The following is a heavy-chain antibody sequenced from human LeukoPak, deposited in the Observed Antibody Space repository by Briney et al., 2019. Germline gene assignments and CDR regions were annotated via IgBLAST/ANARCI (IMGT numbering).Heavy chain of an antibody. CDR2: INHSGST. V-gene: IGHV4-34*01. D-gene: IGHD6-6*01. CDR1: GGSFSGYY. CDR3: ARDFIAARPKNYFDY. J-gene: IGHJ4*02. Sequence: SETLSLTCAVYGGSFSGYYWTWIRQPPGKGLEWIGEINHSGSTNYNPSLKSRVTISVDTSKNQFSLNLSSVTAADTAVYYCARDFIAARPKNYFDYWGQGTLVTVSS.